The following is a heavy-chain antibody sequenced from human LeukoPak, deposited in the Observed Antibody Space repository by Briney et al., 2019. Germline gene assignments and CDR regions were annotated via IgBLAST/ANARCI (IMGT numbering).Heavy chain of an antibody. CDR1: GFTFDDYA. Sequence: GGSLRLSCAASGFTFDDYAMHWVRQVPGKGLEWVSGISWNSVSIGYADSVKGRFTIARDNAKNSLYLQMHSLRTEDTALYYCAKDIWDATSWHPGGSGATLGYFDFWGRGTLVTVSS. D-gene: IGHD2-2*01. V-gene: IGHV3-9*01. J-gene: IGHJ4*02. CDR3: AKDIWDATSWHPGGSGATLGYFDF. CDR2: ISWNSVSI.